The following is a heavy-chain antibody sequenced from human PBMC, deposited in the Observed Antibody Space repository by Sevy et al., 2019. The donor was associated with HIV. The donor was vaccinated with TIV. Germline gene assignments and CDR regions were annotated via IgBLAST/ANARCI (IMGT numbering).Heavy chain of an antibody. CDR3: ARQPGVAAPFHFDH. J-gene: IGHJ4*02. D-gene: IGHD6-25*01. Sequence: SETLSLTCVVSGYSISSGYYWGWIRQPPGKGLEWIGSIYHSGSTYYNPSLKSRVTISVDTSNNQFSLRLNSVAADTAVYYCARQPGVAAPFHFDHWGQGTLVTVSS. CDR2: IYHSGST. CDR1: GYSISSGYY. V-gene: IGHV4-38-2*01.